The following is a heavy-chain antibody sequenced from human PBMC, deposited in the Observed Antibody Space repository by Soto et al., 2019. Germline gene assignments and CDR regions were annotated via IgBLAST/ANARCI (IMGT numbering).Heavy chain of an antibody. Sequence: VQLVESGGGVVQPGRSLRLSCAASGFTFSSYGMHWVRQAPGKGLEWVAVISYDGSNKYYADSVKGRFTISRDNSKSTLYLQMNSLRAEDTAVYYCPKDRARYCGGGSCYSIFDYWGQGTLVTVSS. CDR2: ISYDGSNK. J-gene: IGHJ4*02. CDR3: PKDRARYCGGGSCYSIFDY. CDR1: GFTFSSYG. V-gene: IGHV3-30*18. D-gene: IGHD2-15*01.